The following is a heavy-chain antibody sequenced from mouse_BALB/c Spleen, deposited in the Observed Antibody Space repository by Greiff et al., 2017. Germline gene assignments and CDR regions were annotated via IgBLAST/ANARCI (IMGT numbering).Heavy chain of an antibody. D-gene: IGHD4-1*01. CDR1: GFNIKDYY. Sequence: VQLQQSGAELVRPGALVKLSCKASGFNIKDYYMHWVKQRPEQGLEWIGWIDPENGNTIYDPKFQGKASITADTSSNTAYLQLSSLTSEDTAVYYWAANWDYWGQGTTLTVSS. CDR2: IDPENGNT. V-gene: IGHV14-1*02. CDR3: AANWDY. J-gene: IGHJ2*01.